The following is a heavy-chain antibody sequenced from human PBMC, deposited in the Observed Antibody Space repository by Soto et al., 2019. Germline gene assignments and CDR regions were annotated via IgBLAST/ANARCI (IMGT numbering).Heavy chain of an antibody. CDR1: GYTFTGYY. D-gene: IGHD3-3*01. CDR3: ARVLFWDSYYVFWSVYYNYYYYGMDV. J-gene: IGHJ6*02. V-gene: IGHV1-8*02. Sequence: ASVNVSCKASGYTFTGYYMHWVRQATGQGLEWMGWMNPNSGNTGYAQKFQGRVTMTRNTSISTAYMELSSLRSEDTAVYYCARVLFWDSYYVFWSVYYNYYYYGMDVWGQGTRVTVS. CDR2: MNPNSGNT.